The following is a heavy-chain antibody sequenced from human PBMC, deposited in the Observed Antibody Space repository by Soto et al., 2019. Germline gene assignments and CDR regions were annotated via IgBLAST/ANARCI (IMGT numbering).Heavy chain of an antibody. CDR2: INSDGTKT. J-gene: IGHJ5*02. Sequence: GGSLRLSCAASGFTFNTYWMHWVRQAPGKGLVWVSRINSDGTKTTYADSVKGRFTISRDNAKNTVYLQMNSLRAEDTAVYYWSTVATNSYNWLDPWGQGTLVTVSS. CDR3: STVATNSYNWLDP. CDR1: GFTFNTYW. D-gene: IGHD5-12*01. V-gene: IGHV3-74*01.